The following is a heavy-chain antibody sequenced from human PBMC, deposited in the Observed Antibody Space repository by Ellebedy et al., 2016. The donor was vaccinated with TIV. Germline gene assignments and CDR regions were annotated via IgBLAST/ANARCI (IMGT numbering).Heavy chain of an antibody. J-gene: IGHJ4*02. CDR2: IYYSGRT. V-gene: IGHV4-39*01. CDR1: GGAIGSYY. D-gene: IGHD2-15*01. Sequence: MPSETLSLTCTVSGGAIGSYYWSWIRQHTGNGLEWIGSIYYSGRTYYKPSLKSRVTISVDTSKNQFSLKLSPVTAADTAVYYCASLGYCIGCSCYSQVFPIDYWGQGTLATASS. CDR3: ASLGYCIGCSCYSQVFPIDY.